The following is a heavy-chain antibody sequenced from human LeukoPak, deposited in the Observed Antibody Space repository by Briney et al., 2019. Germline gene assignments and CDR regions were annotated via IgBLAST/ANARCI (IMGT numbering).Heavy chain of an antibody. D-gene: IGHD1-14*01. CDR2: INSDGSST. CDR1: GFTFSSYW. J-gene: IGHJ6*03. CDR3: ARTGDYYYYYMDV. Sequence: GGSLRLSCAASGFTFSSYWMHWVRQAPGKGLVWVSRINSDGSSTSYADSVKGRFTISRDNAKNTLYLQMNSLRAEDTAVYYCARTGDYYYYYMDVWGKGTTVTISS. V-gene: IGHV3-74*01.